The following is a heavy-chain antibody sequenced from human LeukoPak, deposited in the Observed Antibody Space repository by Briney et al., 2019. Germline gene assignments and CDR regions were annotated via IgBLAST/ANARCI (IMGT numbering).Heavy chain of an antibody. Sequence: SETLSLTCAVYGGSFSGYYWSWIRQPPGKGLEWIGEINHSGSTNYNPSLKSRVTISVDTSKNQFSLKLSSVTAADTAVYYCARAGSQQWLVPPYYYYYGMDVWAKGPRSPSP. V-gene: IGHV4-34*01. CDR3: ARAGSQQWLVPPYYYYYGMDV. D-gene: IGHD6-19*01. CDR1: GGSFSGYY. J-gene: IGHJ6*02. CDR2: INHSGST.